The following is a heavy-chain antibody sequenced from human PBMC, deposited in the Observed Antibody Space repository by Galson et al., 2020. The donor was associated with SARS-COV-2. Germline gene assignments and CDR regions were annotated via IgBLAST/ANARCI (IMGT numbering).Heavy chain of an antibody. J-gene: IGHJ4*02. CDR1: GYTFTGYY. CDR2: INPNSGGK. V-gene: IGHV1-2*02. CDR3: ARDSSAGSGSYYQI. Sequence: ASVKVSCKASGYTFTGYYMHWVRQAPGQGLEWMGWINPNSGGKNYAQKFQGRVTMTRDTSISTAYMELSRLRSDDTAVYYCARDSSAGSGSYYQIWGQGTLVTVSS. D-gene: IGHD3-10*01.